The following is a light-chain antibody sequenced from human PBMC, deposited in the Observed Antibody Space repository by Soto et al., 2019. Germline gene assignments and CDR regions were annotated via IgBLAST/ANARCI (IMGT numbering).Light chain of an antibody. V-gene: IGLV2-23*01. Sequence: QSVLVQPASVSGSPGWSITISCSGTSSGVGSYNLVSWYQQHPGKAPKLMIYEGSKRPSGVSNLFSGSKSGNTASLTISGLQAKHEADYYCCSYAGSSTCVYGGGPKLTVL. CDR1: SSGVGSYNL. CDR3: CSYAGSSTCV. J-gene: IGLJ3*02. CDR2: EGS.